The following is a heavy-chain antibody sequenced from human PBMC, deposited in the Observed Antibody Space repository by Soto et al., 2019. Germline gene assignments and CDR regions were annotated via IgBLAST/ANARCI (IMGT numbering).Heavy chain of an antibody. D-gene: IGHD3-22*01. CDR3: ARDRGRPDLRDTHYYDSSDLDYGMDV. Sequence: SETLSLTCAVYGGSFIGYSWTWIRQPPGTGLEWIGEINHTGSTNYNPSLKSRVTISVDTSKNQFSLKLTSVTAADTAVYYCARDRGRPDLRDTHYYDSSDLDYGMDVWGQGTTVTVSS. V-gene: IGHV4-34*01. J-gene: IGHJ6*02. CDR1: GGSFIGYS. CDR2: INHTGST.